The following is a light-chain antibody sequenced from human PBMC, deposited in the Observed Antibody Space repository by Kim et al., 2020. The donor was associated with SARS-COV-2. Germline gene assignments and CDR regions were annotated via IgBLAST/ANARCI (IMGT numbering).Light chain of an antibody. Sequence: ILMTQSPATLSVSLGERVTLSCRASQSVKNNLAWYQQRPGQAPRLLIYGASTRATDISARFSGSGSGTEFTLTIRSLQSEDLAVYYCQQYNDWALHTFGGGTKVDIK. CDR2: GAS. CDR3: QQYNDWALHT. J-gene: IGKJ4*01. V-gene: IGKV3-15*01. CDR1: QSVKNN.